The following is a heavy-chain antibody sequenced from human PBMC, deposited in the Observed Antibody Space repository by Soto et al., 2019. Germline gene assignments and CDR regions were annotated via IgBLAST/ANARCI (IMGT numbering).Heavy chain of an antibody. Sequence: PSETLYLTCAVYDGSFSGYYWSWIRQPPGKGLEWIGEINHSGSTNYNPSLKSRVTISVDTSKNQFSLKLSSVTAADTAVYYCASLQAKSPPYCTDFWGQGISVSGSS. D-gene: IGHD4-4*01. J-gene: IGHJ6*02. CDR1: DGSFSGYY. CDR2: INHSGST. CDR3: ASLQAKSPPYCTDF. V-gene: IGHV4-34*01.